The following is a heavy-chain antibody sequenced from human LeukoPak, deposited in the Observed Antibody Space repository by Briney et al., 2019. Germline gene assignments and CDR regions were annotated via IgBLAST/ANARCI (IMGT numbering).Heavy chain of an antibody. V-gene: IGHV1-69*02. D-gene: IGHD3-22*01. CDR3: AKGRCYDSNDYLGGEAFDI. CDR1: GGSFSTYR. Sequence: SVKVSCRASGGSFSTYRISWVRQAPGQGLEWMGRIIPMVGIGNHAQKFQGRVTVTADKSTSTPYMELSGLRSDDTAVYSCAKGRCYDSNDYLGGEAFDIWAKGQWSPSLQ. J-gene: IGHJ3*02. CDR2: IIPMVGIG.